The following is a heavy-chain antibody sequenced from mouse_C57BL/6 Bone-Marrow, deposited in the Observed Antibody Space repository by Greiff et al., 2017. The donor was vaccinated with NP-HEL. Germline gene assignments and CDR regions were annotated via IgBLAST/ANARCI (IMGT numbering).Heavy chain of an antibody. J-gene: IGHJ3*01. CDR3: TMATSSFAY. CDR1: GYTFTDYY. D-gene: IGHD1-1*02. V-gene: IGHV1-19*01. Sequence: VQLRQSGPVLVKPGASVKMSCKASGYTFTDYYMNWVKQSHGKSLEWIGVINPYNGDTSYNQKFKGKAKLTAVTSASTAYMELSSLTNEDSAVYYCTMATSSFAYWGQGTLVTVSA. CDR2: INPYNGDT.